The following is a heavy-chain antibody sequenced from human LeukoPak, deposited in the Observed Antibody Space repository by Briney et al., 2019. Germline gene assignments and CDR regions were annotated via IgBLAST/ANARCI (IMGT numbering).Heavy chain of an antibody. D-gene: IGHD3-10*01. CDR1: GFTYSSYA. J-gene: IGHJ4*02. CDR3: ARDHDGSGSTYYDY. Sequence: GGSLRLSCAASGFTYSSYAMHWVRQAPGKGLEYVSAISSNGGSTYYANSVKGRFTISRDNSKNTLYLQMGSLRAEDMAVYYCARDHDGSGSTYYDYWGQGTLVTVSS. CDR2: ISSNGGST. V-gene: IGHV3-64*01.